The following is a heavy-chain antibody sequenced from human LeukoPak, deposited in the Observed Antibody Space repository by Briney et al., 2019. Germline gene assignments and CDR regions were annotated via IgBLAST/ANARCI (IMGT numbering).Heavy chain of an antibody. Sequence: SETLSLTCTVSGGSTSGYYWSWMRQPPGKGLEWVGYIFESQTTVYNPSLESRVTISQDTSRNQFSLKLSSVTAADTAVYYCARWNEGLDYWGQGTLVTVSS. D-gene: IGHD1-1*01. CDR3: ARWNEGLDY. CDR1: GGSTSGYY. V-gene: IGHV4-59*01. J-gene: IGHJ4*02. CDR2: IFESQTT.